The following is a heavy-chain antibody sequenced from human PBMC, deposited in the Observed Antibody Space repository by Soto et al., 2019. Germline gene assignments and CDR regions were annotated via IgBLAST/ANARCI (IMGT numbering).Heavy chain of an antibody. Sequence: GGSLRLSCAASGFTFSNYAMSWVRRAPRKGLEWVSVISGSGGSTYHADSVKGRFTISRDNSKNTLYLQMNSLRAEDTAVYYCAKHVGEMVPAALDYWGQGTLVTVSS. D-gene: IGHD2-2*01. CDR3: AKHVGEMVPAALDY. J-gene: IGHJ4*02. CDR1: GFTFSNYA. CDR2: ISGSGGST. V-gene: IGHV3-23*01.